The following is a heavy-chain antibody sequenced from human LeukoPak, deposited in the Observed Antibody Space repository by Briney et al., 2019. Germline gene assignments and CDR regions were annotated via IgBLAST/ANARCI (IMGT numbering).Heavy chain of an antibody. Sequence: GGSLRLSCVASGFTFGKYWMSWVRQAPGKGLEWVANIKLDGSEKNYVDSVKGRFTISRDNTKNPLYLQMNSLRVEDTAVFYCARDQYDTWSRRGNFDSWGQGTLVIVS. J-gene: IGHJ4*02. D-gene: IGHD3-3*01. V-gene: IGHV3-7*03. CDR2: IKLDGSEK. CDR1: GFTFGKYW. CDR3: ARDQYDTWSRRGNFDS.